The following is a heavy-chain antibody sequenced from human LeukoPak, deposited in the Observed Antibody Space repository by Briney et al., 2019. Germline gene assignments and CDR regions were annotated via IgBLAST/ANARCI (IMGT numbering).Heavy chain of an antibody. CDR1: GGSISSYY. D-gene: IGHD2-21*02. Sequence: SETLSLTCTVSGGSISSYYWSWIRQPPGKGLEWIGYIYYSGRTNYNPSLKSRVTISVDTSKNQFSLKLSSVTAADTAVYCCARGVVVVTAIVPDAFDIWGQGTMVTVSS. CDR2: IYYSGRT. CDR3: ARGVVVVTAIVPDAFDI. J-gene: IGHJ3*02. V-gene: IGHV4-59*01.